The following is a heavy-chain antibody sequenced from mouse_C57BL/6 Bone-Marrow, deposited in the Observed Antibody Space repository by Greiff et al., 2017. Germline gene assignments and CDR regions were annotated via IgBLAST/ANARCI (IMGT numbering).Heavy chain of an antibody. CDR2: ISYDGSN. J-gene: IGHJ2*01. D-gene: IGHD2-4*01. Sequence: EVQLVESGPGLVKPSQSLSLTCSVTGYSITSGYYWNWIRQFPGNKLEWMGYISYDGSNNYNPSLKNRISITRDTSKNQFFLKLNSVTTEDTATYYCARERLRRFDYWGQGTTLTVSS. CDR1: GYSITSGYY. CDR3: ARERLRRFDY. V-gene: IGHV3-6*01.